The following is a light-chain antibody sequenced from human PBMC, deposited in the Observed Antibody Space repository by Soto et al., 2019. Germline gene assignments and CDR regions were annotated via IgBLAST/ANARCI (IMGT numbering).Light chain of an antibody. V-gene: IGLV2-14*03. J-gene: IGLJ1*01. Sequence: QSALTQPASVSGSPGQSIAISCTGSSRNVGGYKNVSWYQQHPGKAPKLMIYDVSNRPSGVSDRFSGSKSGNTASLTISGLQSEDEADYYCSSYTSSNSYVFGTGTKVTVL. CDR1: SRNVGGYKN. CDR2: DVS. CDR3: SSYTSSNSYV.